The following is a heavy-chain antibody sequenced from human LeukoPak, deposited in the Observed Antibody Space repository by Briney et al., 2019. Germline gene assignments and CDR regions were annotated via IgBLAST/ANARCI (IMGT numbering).Heavy chain of an antibody. CDR3: ARAWFGAYFDY. J-gene: IGHJ4*02. D-gene: IGHD3-10*01. CDR2: IYTSGST. Sequence: PSQTLSLTCTVSGGSISSGSYDWGWLRQPAGKGLEWIGGIYTSGSTNYNPSLKSRVTISVDTSKNQFSLKLSSVTAADTAVYYCARAWFGAYFDYWGQGTLVTVLS. V-gene: IGHV4-61*02. CDR1: GGSISSGSYD.